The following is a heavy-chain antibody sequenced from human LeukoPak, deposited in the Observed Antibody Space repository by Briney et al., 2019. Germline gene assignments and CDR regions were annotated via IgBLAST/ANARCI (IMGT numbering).Heavy chain of an antibody. D-gene: IGHD3-10*01. Sequence: SETLSLTCTVSGGSISSYYWSWIRKPAGKGLEWIGRIYTSGSTNYNPSLKSRVTMSVDTSKNQFSLKLSSVTAADTAVYYCAREERPTKGRYGSGSSLDYWGQGTLVTVSS. CDR2: IYTSGST. J-gene: IGHJ4*02. CDR3: AREERPTKGRYGSGSSLDY. CDR1: GGSISSYY. V-gene: IGHV4-4*07.